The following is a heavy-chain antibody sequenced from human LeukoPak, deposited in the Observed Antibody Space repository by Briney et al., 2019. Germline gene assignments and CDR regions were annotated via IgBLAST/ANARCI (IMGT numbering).Heavy chain of an antibody. Sequence: ALVKVSCKASGYTFTGYYMHWVRQAPGQGLEWMGWISPNSGGTNYAQKFQGRVTMTRDTSISTAYMELSRLRSDDTAVYYCARDYCSSTSCYDLLDSWGQGTLVTVSS. CDR2: ISPNSGGT. D-gene: IGHD2-2*01. CDR1: GYTFTGYY. V-gene: IGHV1-2*02. CDR3: ARDYCSSTSCYDLLDS. J-gene: IGHJ4*02.